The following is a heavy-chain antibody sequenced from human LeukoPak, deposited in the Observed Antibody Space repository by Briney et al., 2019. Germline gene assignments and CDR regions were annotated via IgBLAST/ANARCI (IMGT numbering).Heavy chain of an antibody. V-gene: IGHV3-9*01. D-gene: IGHD6-19*01. Sequence: GGSLRLSCAASGFTFDDYAMHWVRQAPGKGLEWVSGISWNSGSIGYADSVKGRFTISRDNAKNSLYLQMNSLRAEDTALYYCAKGSTAVAEGLDYWGQGTLVTVSS. CDR2: ISWNSGSI. CDR1: GFTFDDYA. CDR3: AKGSTAVAEGLDY. J-gene: IGHJ4*02.